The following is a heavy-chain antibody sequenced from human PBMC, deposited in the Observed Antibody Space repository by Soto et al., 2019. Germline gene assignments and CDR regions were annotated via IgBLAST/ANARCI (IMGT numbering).Heavy chain of an antibody. D-gene: IGHD6-6*01. Sequence: GASVKVSCKASGYTFTGYYMHWVRQAPGQGLEWMGWINPNSGGTNYAQKFQGWVTMTRDTSISTAYMELSRLRSDDTAVYYCARGLGRGSSSLSGKYGMDVWGQGTTVTVSS. J-gene: IGHJ6*02. V-gene: IGHV1-2*04. CDR2: INPNSGGT. CDR3: ARGLGRGSSSLSGKYGMDV. CDR1: GYTFTGYY.